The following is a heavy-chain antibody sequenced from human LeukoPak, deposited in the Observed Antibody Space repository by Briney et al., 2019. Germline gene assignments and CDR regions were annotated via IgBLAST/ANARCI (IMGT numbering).Heavy chain of an antibody. CDR2: IWYDGSNK. J-gene: IGHJ4*02. Sequence: GRSLRLSCEASGFTFSSFGLHWVRQAPGKVLEWVAVIWYDGSNKYYADSVKGRFTISRDNSKNTLYLQMSSLRAEDAALYYCARDSSPGIAAAGFDYWGQGTLVTVSS. CDR3: ARDSSPGIAAAGFDY. CDR1: GFTFSSFG. D-gene: IGHD6-13*01. V-gene: IGHV3-33*01.